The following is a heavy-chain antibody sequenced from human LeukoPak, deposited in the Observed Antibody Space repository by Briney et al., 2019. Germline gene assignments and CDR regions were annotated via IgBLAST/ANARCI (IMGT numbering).Heavy chain of an antibody. D-gene: IGHD2-21*02. Sequence: GESLKISCKGSGYSFTSHWIGWARQMPGKGLECMGIIYPGDSDTRYSPSFQGQVTISADTSISTAYLQWSSLKASDTAMYYCARLPYCGGDYYPNWFDPWGQGTLVTVSS. V-gene: IGHV5-51*01. CDR1: GYSFTSHW. J-gene: IGHJ5*02. CDR2: IYPGDSDT. CDR3: ARLPYCGGDYYPNWFDP.